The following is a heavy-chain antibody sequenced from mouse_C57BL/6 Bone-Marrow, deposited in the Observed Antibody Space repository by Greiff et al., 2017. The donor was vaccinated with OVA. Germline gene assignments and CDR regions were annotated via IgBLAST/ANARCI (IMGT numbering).Heavy chain of an antibody. D-gene: IGHD1-1*01. J-gene: IGHJ3*01. CDR2: IYPGAGDT. CDR1: GYAFSSSW. Sequence: VQLQQSGPELVKPGASVKISCKASGYAFSSSWMNWVKQRPGKGLEWIGRIYPGAGDTNYNGKFKGKATLTADKSSSTAYMQLSSLTSEDSAVYFCALHYYGSPFAGWGQGTLVTVAA. CDR3: ALHYYGSPFAG. V-gene: IGHV1-82*01.